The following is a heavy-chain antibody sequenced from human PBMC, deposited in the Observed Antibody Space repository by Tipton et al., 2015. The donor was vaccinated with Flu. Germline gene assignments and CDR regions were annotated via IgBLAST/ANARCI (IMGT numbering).Heavy chain of an antibody. V-gene: IGHV3-33*08. CDR1: GFTFSNYG. Sequence: SLRLSCAASGFTFSNYGFHWVRQAPGQGLEWVAVIWSDGVNKYYADSVKGRFTISRDNAKNSVYLQMNSLRAEDTAVYYCARRLDDWGQGILVTVSS. CDR2: IWSDGVNK. CDR3: ARRLDD. J-gene: IGHJ4*02.